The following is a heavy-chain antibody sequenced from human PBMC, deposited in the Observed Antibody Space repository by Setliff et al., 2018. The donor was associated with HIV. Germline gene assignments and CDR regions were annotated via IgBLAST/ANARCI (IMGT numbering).Heavy chain of an antibody. V-gene: IGHV3-21*06. Sequence: LRLSCVASGFLFRTYNMNWVRQAPGKGLEWVASLSSDGRYIYYADSVRGRFTNSRDDAKTSLYLQMYSLRVEDTAIYYCARDRASSGYYSQFDYWGQGSMVTVSS. J-gene: IGHJ4*02. D-gene: IGHD3-22*01. CDR1: GFLFRTYN. CDR3: ARDRASSGYYSQFDY. CDR2: LSSDGRYI.